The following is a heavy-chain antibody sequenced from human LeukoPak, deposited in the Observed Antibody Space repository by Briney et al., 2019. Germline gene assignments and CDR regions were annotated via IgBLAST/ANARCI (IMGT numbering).Heavy chain of an antibody. CDR2: ISSSSSYI. Sequence: PGGSLRLSCAASGFTFSSYSMNWVRQAPGKGLEWLSSISSSSSYIYYADSMKGRFTISRDNAKNSLYLQMNSLRAEDTAVYYCARESDDYGDTNLDYWGQGTLVTVSS. D-gene: IGHD4-17*01. CDR3: ARESDDYGDTNLDY. CDR1: GFTFSSYS. V-gene: IGHV3-21*01. J-gene: IGHJ4*02.